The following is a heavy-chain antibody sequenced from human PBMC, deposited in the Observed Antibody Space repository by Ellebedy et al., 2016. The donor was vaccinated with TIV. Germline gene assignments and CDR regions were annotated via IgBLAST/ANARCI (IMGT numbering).Heavy chain of an antibody. CDR1: GFTFRTYV. V-gene: IGHV3-23*01. J-gene: IGHJ4*02. D-gene: IGHD1-26*01. CDR3: AKSHSNSDYLDF. Sequence: GGSLRLSCSASGFTFRTYVMNWVRQAPGKGLEWVSAISRDSDITPYADSVKGRFTISRDNSKNTLYLQMNSLRAEDTAIYYCAKSHSNSDYLDFWGQGVLVTVSS. CDR2: ISRDSDIT.